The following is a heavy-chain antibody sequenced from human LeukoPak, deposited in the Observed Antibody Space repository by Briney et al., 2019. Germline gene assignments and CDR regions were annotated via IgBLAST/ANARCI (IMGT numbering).Heavy chain of an antibody. CDR1: GGSISSGSYY. CDR2: MYTSGTT. Sequence: SQTLSLTCTVSGGSISSGSYYWSWIRQPAGKGLEWIGRMYTSGTTTYNPSLKSRVTTLVDMSKNQFSLKLPSVTAADTAVYYCARVRKAGSGWYMFDWGQGTLVTVSS. CDR3: ARVRKAGSGWYMFD. V-gene: IGHV4-61*02. J-gene: IGHJ4*02. D-gene: IGHD6-19*01.